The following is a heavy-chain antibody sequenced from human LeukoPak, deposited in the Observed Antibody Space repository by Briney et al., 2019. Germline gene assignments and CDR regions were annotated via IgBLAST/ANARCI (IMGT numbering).Heavy chain of an antibody. D-gene: IGHD6-13*01. Sequence: SETLSLTCAVYGGSFSGYYWSWIRQPPGKGLEWIGEINHSGSTNYNPSLKSRVTISVDTSKNQFSLKLSSVTAADTAVYYCARGRYSSSLTVYGMDVWGQGTTVTVS. CDR2: INHSGST. CDR3: ARGRYSSSLTVYGMDV. J-gene: IGHJ6*02. V-gene: IGHV4-34*01. CDR1: GGSFSGYY.